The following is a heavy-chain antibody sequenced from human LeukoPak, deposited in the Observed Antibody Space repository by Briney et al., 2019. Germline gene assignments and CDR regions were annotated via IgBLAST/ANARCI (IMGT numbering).Heavy chain of an antibody. CDR2: IKQDGSAK. Sequence: GGSLRLSCVASGFSPTTYWMSWVRQAPGKGLEWVANIKQDGSAKYYVDSVKGRFTISRDNARNSLYLQMNSLRAEDTAVYYCAKDHESDGYPCLDHWGLGTLVTVSS. CDR1: GFSPTTYW. V-gene: IGHV3-7*01. D-gene: IGHD3-22*01. CDR3: AKDHESDGYPCLDH. J-gene: IGHJ4*02.